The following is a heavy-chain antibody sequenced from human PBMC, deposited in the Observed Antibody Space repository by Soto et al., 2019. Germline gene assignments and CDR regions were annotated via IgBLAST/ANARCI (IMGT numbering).Heavy chain of an antibody. CDR3: ARHKENFDSSGSP. J-gene: IGHJ5*02. D-gene: IGHD3-22*01. CDR2: IYYSGNT. V-gene: IGHV4-39*01. Sequence: SETLSLTCTVSGGSISSSGFYWGWIRQPPGKGLEWIGSIYYSGNTHYNPSLKSRVTISIDTSKNQFSLKLNFMTAADTAVYYCARHKENFDSSGSPWGQGTRVTVSS. CDR1: GGSISSSGFY.